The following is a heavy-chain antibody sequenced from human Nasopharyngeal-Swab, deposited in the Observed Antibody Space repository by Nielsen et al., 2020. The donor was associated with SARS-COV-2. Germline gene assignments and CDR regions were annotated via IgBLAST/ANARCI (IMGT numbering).Heavy chain of an antibody. V-gene: IGHV5-51*01. D-gene: IGHD3-10*01. J-gene: IGHJ4*02. CDR3: ARQMDYYGSGSPPGY. CDR1: GYSFTSYW. Sequence: GESLKIPCKGSGYSFTSYWIGWVRQMPGKGLEWMGIIYPGDSDTRYSPSFQGQVTISADKSISTAYLQWSSLKASDTAMYYCARQMDYYGSGSPPGYWGQGTLVTVSS. CDR2: IYPGDSDT.